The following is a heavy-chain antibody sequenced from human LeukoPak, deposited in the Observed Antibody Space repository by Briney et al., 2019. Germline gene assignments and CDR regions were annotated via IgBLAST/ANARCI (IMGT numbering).Heavy chain of an antibody. CDR2: ISSSSSYI. CDR3: ARVAYCSSTSCYTAPFRAPDY. D-gene: IGHD2-2*02. V-gene: IGHV3-21*03. J-gene: IGHJ4*02. Sequence: PGGSLRLSCAASGFTFSSYSMTWVRQAPAKGLGLVSSISSSSSYIYYADSVKDRFTISRDNAKNSRYLQMNSLRAEAAAVYYCARVAYCSSTSCYTAPFRAPDYWGQGTLLTVSS. CDR1: GFTFSSYS.